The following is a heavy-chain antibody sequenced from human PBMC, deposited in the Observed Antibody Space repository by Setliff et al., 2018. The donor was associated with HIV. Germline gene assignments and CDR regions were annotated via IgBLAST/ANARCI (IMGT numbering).Heavy chain of an antibody. CDR1: GGSISSGGYY. CDR2: IYYSGST. Sequence: PSETLSLTCTVSGGSISSGGYYWSWIRQQPGKGLEWIGYIYYSGSTYYNPSLKSRVTISVDTSKNHFSLKLTSVTAADTAVYYCAGMKIAVAGTGFDNWGQGTLVTVSS. CDR3: AGMKIAVAGTGFDN. J-gene: IGHJ4*02. V-gene: IGHV4-31*03. D-gene: IGHD6-19*01.